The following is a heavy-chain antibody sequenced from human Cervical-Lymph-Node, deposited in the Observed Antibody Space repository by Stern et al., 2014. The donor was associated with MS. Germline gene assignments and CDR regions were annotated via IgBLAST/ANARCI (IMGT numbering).Heavy chain of an antibody. Sequence: VQLVESGPGLVKPSETLSLTCTVSGYSISSGYYWGWIRQPPGKGLEWIGSIYHSGSTYYNPSLKSRVTISVDTSKNQFSLKLSSVTAADTAVYYCARDWGGVDYFDYWGQGTLVTVSS. J-gene: IGHJ4*02. V-gene: IGHV4-38-2*02. CDR3: ARDWGGVDYFDY. CDR2: IYHSGST. D-gene: IGHD3-16*01. CDR1: GYSISSGYY.